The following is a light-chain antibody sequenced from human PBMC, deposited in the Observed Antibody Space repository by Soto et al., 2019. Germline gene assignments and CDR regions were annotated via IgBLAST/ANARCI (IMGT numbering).Light chain of an antibody. J-gene: IGKJ4*01. CDR2: DAS. CDR3: QQYDYLPLT. CDR1: QTISSW. Sequence: DIQMTQSPSTLSGPVGDRVTITCRASQTISSWLAWYQQKPGKAPQLLIYDASNLETGVPSRFSGSGSGTDFTFTISSLQPEDIATYYCQQYDYLPLTFGGGTKVDIK. V-gene: IGKV1-33*01.